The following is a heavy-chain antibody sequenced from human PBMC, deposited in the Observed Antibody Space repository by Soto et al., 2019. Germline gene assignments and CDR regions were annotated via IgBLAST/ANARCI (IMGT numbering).Heavy chain of an antibody. CDR3: AREEYNSYGMDV. D-gene: IGHD1-1*01. CDR2: IYSGGTT. V-gene: IGHV3-53*02. Sequence: EVQVVETGGGLIQPGGSLRLSCAASGFTVNTHHMSWVRQAPGEGLEWISLIYSGGTTLYADSVKGRFIISRVQSENTVYLQMNNLRAEDTAVYYCAREEYNSYGMDVWGQGTTVNVSS. CDR1: GFTVNTHH. J-gene: IGHJ6*02.